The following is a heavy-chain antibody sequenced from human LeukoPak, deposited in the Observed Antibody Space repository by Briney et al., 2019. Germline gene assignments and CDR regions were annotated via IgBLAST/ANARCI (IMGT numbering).Heavy chain of an antibody. CDR2: IYPRDGST. D-gene: IGHD6-19*01. CDR3: AREGPGDSSAVPDAFDI. CDR1: GYTFTSNY. Sequence: GASVKVSCKASGYTFTSNYIHWVRQAPGQGLEWMGMIYPRDGSTSYAQKFQGRVTVTRDTSTSTVHMELSGLRSEDTAVYYCAREGPGDSSAVPDAFDIWGQGTMVAVSS. J-gene: IGHJ3*02. V-gene: IGHV1-46*01.